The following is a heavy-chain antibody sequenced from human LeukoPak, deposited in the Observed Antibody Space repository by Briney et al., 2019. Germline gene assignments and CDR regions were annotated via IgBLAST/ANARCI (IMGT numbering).Heavy chain of an antibody. CDR2: IYSGGST. J-gene: IGHJ3*02. Sequence: GGSLRLSCAASGFTVSSNYMSWVRQAPGKGLEWVSVIYSGGSTYYADSVKGRFTISRDNSKNTLYLQMNSLRAEDTAVYYCAKELSSIDDAFDIWGQGTMVTVSS. CDR3: AKELSSIDDAFDI. V-gene: IGHV3-53*01. CDR1: GFTVSSNY. D-gene: IGHD6-13*01.